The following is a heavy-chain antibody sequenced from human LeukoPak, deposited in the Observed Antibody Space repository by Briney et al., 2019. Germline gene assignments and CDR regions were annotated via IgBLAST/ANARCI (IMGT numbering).Heavy chain of an antibody. CDR3: ARAAYSSTWYSRYFDL. CDR1: GFTFDDYA. D-gene: IGHD6-13*01. Sequence: GGSLRLSCVVSGFTFDDYAMHWVRQAPGKGLEWVSGISWNSGSIGYADSVKGRFTISRDNAKNSLYLQMNSLRAEDTALYYCARAAYSSTWYSRYFDLWGRGTPSLSPQ. CDR2: ISWNSGSI. J-gene: IGHJ2*01. V-gene: IGHV3-9*01.